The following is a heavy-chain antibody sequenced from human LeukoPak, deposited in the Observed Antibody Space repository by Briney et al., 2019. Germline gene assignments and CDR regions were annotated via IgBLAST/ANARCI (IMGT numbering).Heavy chain of an antibody. CDR1: GYTFTSYG. V-gene: IGHV1-18*03. CDR3: ARGGRLRFFDRLSLVNHEGFDY. Sequence: ASVKVSCKASGYTFTSYGITWVRQAPGQGPEWMGWISGYNGNTNYAQKVQGRVTMTTDTSTSTAYMELRSLRSEDMAVYYCARGGRLRFFDRLSLVNHEGFDYWGQGTLVTVSS. CDR2: ISGYNGNT. J-gene: IGHJ4*02. D-gene: IGHD3-9*01.